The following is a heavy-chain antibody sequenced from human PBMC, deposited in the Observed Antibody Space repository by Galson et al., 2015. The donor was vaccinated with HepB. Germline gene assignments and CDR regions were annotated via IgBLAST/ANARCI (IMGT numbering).Heavy chain of an antibody. Sequence: SLRLSCAASGFTFSSYGMHWVRQAPGKGLEWVAVIRYDGSNKYYADSVKGRFTISRDNSKNTLYLQMNSLRAEDTAVYYCARDSPPSRWARPFDYWGQGTLVTVSS. CDR3: ARDSPPSRWARPFDY. V-gene: IGHV3-33*01. CDR1: GFTFSSYG. J-gene: IGHJ4*02. D-gene: IGHD1-26*01. CDR2: IRYDGSNK.